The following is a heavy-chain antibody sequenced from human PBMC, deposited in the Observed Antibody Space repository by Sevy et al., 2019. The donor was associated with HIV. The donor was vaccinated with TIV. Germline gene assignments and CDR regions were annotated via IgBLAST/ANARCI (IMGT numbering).Heavy chain of an antibody. CDR1: GLRFSNYN. D-gene: IGHD6-13*01. CDR3: ASEKEQLVLWPYYGMDV. J-gene: IGHJ6*02. Sequence: GGSLRLSCAASGLRFSNYNMNWVRQAPGQGLEWVACISNSISYIYYVDSVKGRFTISRDNAKNSLYLQMNSLRAEDTAVYYCASEKEQLVLWPYYGMDVWGQGTTVTVSS. V-gene: IGHV3-21*01. CDR2: ISNSISYI.